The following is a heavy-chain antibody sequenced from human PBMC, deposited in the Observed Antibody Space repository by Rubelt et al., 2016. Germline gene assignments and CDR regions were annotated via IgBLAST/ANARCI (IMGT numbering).Heavy chain of an antibody. CDR3: ARDYSSSWPDYYYYYGMDV. D-gene: IGHD6-13*01. Sequence: VKGRFTISRDNSKNTLYLQMNSLRAEDTAVYYCARDYSSSWPDYYYYYGMDVWGQGTTVTVSS. J-gene: IGHJ6*02. V-gene: IGHV3-64*04.